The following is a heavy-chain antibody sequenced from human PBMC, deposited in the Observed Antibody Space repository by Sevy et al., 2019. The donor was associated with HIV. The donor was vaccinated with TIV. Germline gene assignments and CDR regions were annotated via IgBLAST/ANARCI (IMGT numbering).Heavy chain of an antibody. D-gene: IGHD1-7*01. CDR2: ISYDGSNK. CDR1: GFTFSSYA. J-gene: IGHJ6*02. Sequence: GGSLRLSCAASGFTFSSYAMHWVRQAPGKGLEWVAVISYDGSNKYYADSVKGRFTISRDNSKNTLYLQMNSLRAEDTAVYYCARHGITGTTRGMDVWGQGTTVTVSS. V-gene: IGHV3-30-3*01. CDR3: ARHGITGTTRGMDV.